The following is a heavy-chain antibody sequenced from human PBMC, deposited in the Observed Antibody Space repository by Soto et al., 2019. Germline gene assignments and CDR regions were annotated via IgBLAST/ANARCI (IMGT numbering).Heavy chain of an antibody. CDR3: ARGTSGYEYGLFDF. D-gene: IGHD5-12*01. CDR2: ISADNDNT. CDR1: GYTFTKYG. V-gene: IGHV1-18*01. Sequence: VQLVQSGGEVRKPGASVTVSCRASGYTFTKYGISWVRQAPGQGLEWMGWISADNDNTNYAQNLQGRVTMTTDTSPSTGYVQLRSLRSDGTGVYFCARGTSGYEYGLFDFWGQGTLVTVSS. J-gene: IGHJ4*02.